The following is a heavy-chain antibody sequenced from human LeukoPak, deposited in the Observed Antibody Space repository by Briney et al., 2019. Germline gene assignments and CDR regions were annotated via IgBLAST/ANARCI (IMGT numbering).Heavy chain of an antibody. V-gene: IGHV4-34*01. CDR2: ISHSGST. J-gene: IGHJ4*02. CDR3: VTYYYGSSAPKRNY. CDR1: GGSFSDYF. Sequence: PSETLSLTCAVYGGSFSDYFWSWIRQPPGKGLEWIGEISHSGSTTYNPSLRSRVTVSGDTSKKQFSLKLSSVTAADTAVYYCVTYYYGSSAPKRNYWGQGILVTVSS. D-gene: IGHD3-22*01.